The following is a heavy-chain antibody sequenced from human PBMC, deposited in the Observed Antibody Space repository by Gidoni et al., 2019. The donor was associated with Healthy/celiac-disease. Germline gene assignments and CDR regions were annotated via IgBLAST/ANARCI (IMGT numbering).Heavy chain of an antibody. Sequence: EEQLLESGGGLRQSGGSLRRSCTSSGVTVSSYAMSWVRQAPGKELEWVSAISGSGGSTYYADSVKGRFTISRDNSKNTLYLQMNSLRAEDTAVFYCAKSGAGVLMVYATWGQGTLVTVSS. D-gene: IGHD2-8*01. CDR1: GVTVSSYA. CDR3: AKSGAGVLMVYAT. CDR2: ISGSGGST. J-gene: IGHJ5*02. V-gene: IGHV3-23*01.